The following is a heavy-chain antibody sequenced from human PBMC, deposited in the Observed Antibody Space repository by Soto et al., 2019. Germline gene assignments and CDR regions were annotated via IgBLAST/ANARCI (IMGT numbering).Heavy chain of an antibody. J-gene: IGHJ4*02. CDR3: ARVMMVRGVMSFDY. V-gene: IGHV3-21*01. D-gene: IGHD3-10*01. CDR1: GFTFSSYS. CDR2: ISSSSSYI. Sequence: LSLTCAASGFTFSSYSMNWVRQAPGKGLEWVSSISSSSSYIYYADSVKGRFTISRDNAKNSLYLQMNSLRAEDTAVYYCARVMMVRGVMSFDYWGQGTLVTVSS.